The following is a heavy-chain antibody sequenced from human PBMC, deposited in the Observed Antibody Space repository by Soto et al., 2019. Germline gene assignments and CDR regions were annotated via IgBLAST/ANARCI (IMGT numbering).Heavy chain of an antibody. Sequence: QMEQSGAEVRKPGSSVKVSCKPSGGSLTSYPMAWVRQAPGQGFEWMGGIIPIHGTTEYAQKFQGRVTITANESANDATLELTGLTAEDTAVYYCASGGGVVSWGQGTRVTVSS. D-gene: IGHD3-16*01. J-gene: IGHJ4*02. CDR1: GGSLTSYP. V-gene: IGHV1-69*01. CDR2: IIPIHGTT. CDR3: ASGGGVVS.